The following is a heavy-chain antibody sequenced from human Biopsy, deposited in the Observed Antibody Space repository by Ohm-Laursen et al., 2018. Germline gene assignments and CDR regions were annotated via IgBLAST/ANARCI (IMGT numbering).Heavy chain of an antibody. CDR1: GGSISSGGSY. Sequence: SETLSLTWSVSGGSISSGGSYWSWIRQRPGKGLEWIGYIFNSANTYYNPSLKNLITISGDTSKNQFSLKLNSVTAADTAVYYCARDSGILNYGNFKYYHYYGMDVWGQGTKVTVSS. V-gene: IGHV4-31*01. CDR3: ARDSGILNYGNFKYYHYYGMDV. J-gene: IGHJ6*02. CDR2: IFNSANT. D-gene: IGHD4-11*01.